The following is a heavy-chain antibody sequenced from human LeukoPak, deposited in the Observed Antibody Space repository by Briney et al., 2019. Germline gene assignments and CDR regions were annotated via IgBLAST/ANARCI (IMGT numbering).Heavy chain of an antibody. CDR1: GFTFSSYA. V-gene: IGHV3-30*04. J-gene: IGHJ6*02. D-gene: IGHD3-10*01. Sequence: GGSLRLSCAASGFTFSSYAMHWVRQAPGKGLEWVAVISYDGSNKYYADSMKGRFTISRDNSKNTLYLQMNSLRAEDTAVYYCARDLRPGTYYYYGMDVWGQGTTVTVSS. CDR2: ISYDGSNK. CDR3: ARDLRPGTYYYYGMDV.